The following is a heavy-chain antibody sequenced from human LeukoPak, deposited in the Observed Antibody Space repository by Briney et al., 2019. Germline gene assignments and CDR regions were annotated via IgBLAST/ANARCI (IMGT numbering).Heavy chain of an antibody. Sequence: ASVKVSCKASGYTFTGYYMHWVRQAPGQGLEWMGWINPNSGGTNYAQKFQGRVTMTRDTSISTAYMELSRLRSDGTAVYYCARVVVGATRTVVLDYWGQGTLVTVSS. J-gene: IGHJ4*02. CDR2: INPNSGGT. V-gene: IGHV1-2*02. CDR3: ARVVVGATRTVVLDY. CDR1: GYTFTGYY. D-gene: IGHD1-26*01.